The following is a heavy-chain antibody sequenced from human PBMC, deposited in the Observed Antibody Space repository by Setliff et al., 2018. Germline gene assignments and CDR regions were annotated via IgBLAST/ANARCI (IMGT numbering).Heavy chain of an antibody. CDR2: INRRGST. V-gene: IGHV4-61*10. D-gene: IGHD3-22*01. J-gene: IGHJ3*02. CDR1: GGSVNSGYDN. Sequence: SETLSLTCTVSGGSVNSGYDNWNWLRQPAGKGLEWIGHINRRGSTNYNPSLKSRVTISVDTSKNQFSLKLSSVTAADTAVYYCARAMHYDSSGYYYDRDDAFDIWGQGTMVT. CDR3: ARAMHYDSSGYYYDRDDAFDI.